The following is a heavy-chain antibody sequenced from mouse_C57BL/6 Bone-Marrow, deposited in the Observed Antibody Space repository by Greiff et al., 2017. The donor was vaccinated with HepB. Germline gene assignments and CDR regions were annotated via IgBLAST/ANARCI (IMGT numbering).Heavy chain of an antibody. J-gene: IGHJ3*01. Sequence: EVQLQESGPGMVKPSQSLSLTCTVTGYSITSGYDWHWIRHFPGNKLEWMGYISYSGSTNYNPSLKSRISITHDTSKNHFFLKLNSVTTEDTATYYCAREGSRKEFAYWGQGTLVTVSA. V-gene: IGHV3-1*01. D-gene: IGHD3-1*01. CDR3: AREGSRKEFAY. CDR2: ISYSGST. CDR1: GYSITSGYD.